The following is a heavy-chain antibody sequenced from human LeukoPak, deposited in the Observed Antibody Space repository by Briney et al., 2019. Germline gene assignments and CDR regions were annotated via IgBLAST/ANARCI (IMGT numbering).Heavy chain of an antibody. Sequence: GGSLRLSCAASGFTFDDYGMSWVRQAPGKGLEWVSGINWNGGSTGYADSVKGRFTISRDNAKNSLYLQMNSLRAEDTALYYCARTHYPPAATSAGFDYWGQGTLVTVSS. V-gene: IGHV3-20*04. CDR1: GFTFDDYG. D-gene: IGHD2-2*01. CDR2: INWNGGST. J-gene: IGHJ4*02. CDR3: ARTHYPPAATSAGFDY.